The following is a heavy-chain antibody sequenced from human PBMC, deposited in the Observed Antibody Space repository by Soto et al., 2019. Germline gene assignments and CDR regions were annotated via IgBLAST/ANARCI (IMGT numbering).Heavy chain of an antibody. CDR3: ASPDGGWYAGDVFDI. Sequence: GGSLRLSCAASTFTFSPYGMHWVRQAPAKGLEWVAVISYDGSNKYYADSVKGRFTISRDNSKNTLYLQMNSLKSEDTAVYYCASPDGGWYAGDVFDIWGQGTMVTVSS. V-gene: IGHV3-30-3*01. CDR1: TFTFSPYG. J-gene: IGHJ3*02. D-gene: IGHD6-19*01. CDR2: ISYDGSNK.